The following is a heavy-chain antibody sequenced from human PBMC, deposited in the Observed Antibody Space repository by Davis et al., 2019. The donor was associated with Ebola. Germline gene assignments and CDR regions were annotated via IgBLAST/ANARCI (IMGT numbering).Heavy chain of an antibody. Sequence: GESLKISCAASGFTFSTYAMGWVRQAPGKGLEWVSDISSGGGAPYYTDSVKGRFTISRDNAKNSLYLQMNSLRAEDTAVYYCAEFITGIAVAWGQGTLVTVSS. CDR3: AEFITGIAVA. CDR1: GFTFSTYA. J-gene: IGHJ4*02. V-gene: IGHV3-23*01. D-gene: IGHD6-19*01. CDR2: ISSGGGAP.